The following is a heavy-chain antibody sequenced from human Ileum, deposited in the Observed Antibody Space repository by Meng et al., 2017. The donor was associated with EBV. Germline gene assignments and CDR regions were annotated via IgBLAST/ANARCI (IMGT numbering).Heavy chain of an antibody. Sequence: QVQLCEAWAEVKKPGASVKVYCKAYGYTFINYDIHWVRQAPGQGLEWMGWINAGNGNTKFSQTFQGRVSIRRDTSASTVYMELSSLRSEDTAVYYCARDLRHGLKLLPYYSDPWGQGTLVTVSS. V-gene: IGHV1-3*01. CDR3: ARDLRHGLKLLPYYSDP. CDR2: INAGNGNT. J-gene: IGHJ5*02. D-gene: IGHD2/OR15-2a*01. CDR1: GYTFINYD.